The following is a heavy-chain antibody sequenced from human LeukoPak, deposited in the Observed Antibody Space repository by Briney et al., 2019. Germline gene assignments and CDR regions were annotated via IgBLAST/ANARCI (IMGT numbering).Heavy chain of an antibody. V-gene: IGHV1-2*02. CDR2: INPNSGGT. J-gene: IGHJ6*03. CDR3: SSGSSSSTYYYYYIYV. CDR1: GYTFTGYY. Sequence: EASVKVSCKASGYTFTGYYMHWVRQAPGQGLEWMGWINPNSGGTNYAQKFQGRVTMTRDTSISTAYMELSRLRSDDTAGYYCSSGSSSSTYYYYYIYVWGKGATGTVSS. D-gene: IGHD6-6*01.